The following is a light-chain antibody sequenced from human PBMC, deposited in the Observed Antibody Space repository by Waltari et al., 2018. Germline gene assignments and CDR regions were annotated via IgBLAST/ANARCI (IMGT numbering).Light chain of an antibody. CDR3: QSADASIVNVV. J-gene: IGLJ3*02. Sequence: FELTQPPSLSVSPGQTARITCSGEALSSQYSYWYQQQPGQAPLLFIFKDKERPSGIPERFSGSSSGTTVTLTITSVQAEDEADYFCQSADASIVNVVFGGGTRLTVL. CDR2: KDK. CDR1: ALSSQY. V-gene: IGLV3-25*03.